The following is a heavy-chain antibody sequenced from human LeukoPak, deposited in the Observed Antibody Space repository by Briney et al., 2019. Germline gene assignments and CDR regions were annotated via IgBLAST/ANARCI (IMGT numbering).Heavy chain of an antibody. CDR2: INHSGST. J-gene: IGHJ4*02. CDR3: ARDGWFGEGPFDY. D-gene: IGHD3-10*01. V-gene: IGHV4-34*01. CDR1: GGSFSGYY. Sequence: TSETLSLTCAVYGGSFSGYYWSWIRQPPGKGLEWIGEINHSGSTNYNPSLKSRVTMSVDTSKNQFSLKLSSVTAADTAVYYCARDGWFGEGPFDYWGQGTLVTVSS.